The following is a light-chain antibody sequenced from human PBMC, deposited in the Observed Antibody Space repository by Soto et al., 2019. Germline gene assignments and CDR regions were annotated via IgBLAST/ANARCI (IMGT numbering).Light chain of an antibody. CDR2: EVT. V-gene: IGLV2-8*01. Sequence: QSALTQPPSASGSPGQSVTISCTGTSSDVGGYNYVSWYQQYPGRAPKLMIYEVTKRPSGVPDRFSGSKSGNTASLTVSGLQAEDEADSYCSSYASSNHFYCVFGGGTKLTVL. J-gene: IGLJ3*02. CDR3: SSYASSNHFYCV. CDR1: SSDVGGYNY.